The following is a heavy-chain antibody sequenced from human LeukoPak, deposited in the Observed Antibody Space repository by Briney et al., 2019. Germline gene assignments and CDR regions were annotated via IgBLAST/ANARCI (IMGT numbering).Heavy chain of an antibody. Sequence: AETLSLTCTVSGYSISSGYYWGWIRQPPGKGLEWIGSVYHSGGTYYNPSLKSRVTISVDTSKNQFSVKLSSVTAADSAVYYCAREPSLSLSYGSGDSDYWGQGTLVTVSS. D-gene: IGHD3-10*01. CDR1: GYSISSGYY. V-gene: IGHV4-38-2*02. J-gene: IGHJ4*02. CDR3: AREPSLSLSYGSGDSDY. CDR2: VYHSGGT.